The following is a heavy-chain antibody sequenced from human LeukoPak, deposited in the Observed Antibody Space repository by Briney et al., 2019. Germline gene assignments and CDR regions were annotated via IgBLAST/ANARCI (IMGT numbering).Heavy chain of an antibody. Sequence: PSETLSLTCTVSGGSISSDYWSWIRQPPGKGLEWIGYIYYSVSTNYNPSLKSRVTISVDTSKNQFSLKLSSVTAADTAVYYCARGPLGYCSSTSCYGYYFDYWGQGTLVTVSS. V-gene: IGHV4-59*01. J-gene: IGHJ4*02. CDR2: IYYSVST. D-gene: IGHD2-2*01. CDR3: ARGPLGYCSSTSCYGYYFDY. CDR1: GGSISSDY.